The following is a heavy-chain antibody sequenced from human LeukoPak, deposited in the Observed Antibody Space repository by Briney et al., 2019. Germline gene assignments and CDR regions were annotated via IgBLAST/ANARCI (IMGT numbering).Heavy chain of an antibody. CDR1: GGSFSGYY. CDR3: ARELAARLSQYGMDV. Sequence: SETLSLTCAVYGGSFSGYYWSWIRQPPGKGLEWIGEINHSGSTNYNPSLKGRVTISVDTSKNQFSLKLSSVTAADTAVYYCARELAARLSQYGMDVWGQGTTVTVSS. D-gene: IGHD6-6*01. CDR2: INHSGST. J-gene: IGHJ6*02. V-gene: IGHV4-34*01.